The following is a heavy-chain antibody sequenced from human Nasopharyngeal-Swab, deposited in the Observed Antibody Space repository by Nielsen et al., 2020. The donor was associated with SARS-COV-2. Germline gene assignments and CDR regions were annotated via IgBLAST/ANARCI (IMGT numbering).Heavy chain of an antibody. J-gene: IGHJ4*02. V-gene: IGHV3-30*18. CDR3: AKALETNPGAY. D-gene: IGHD3-10*01. CDR1: GVTFSSYG. CDR2: ISYDGSNK. Sequence: LKISCAASGVTFSSYGMHCVRQAPGKGLEWVAVISYDGSNKYYADSVKGRFTISRDNSKNTLYLQMNSLRAEDTAVYYCAKALETNPGAYWGQGTLVTVSS.